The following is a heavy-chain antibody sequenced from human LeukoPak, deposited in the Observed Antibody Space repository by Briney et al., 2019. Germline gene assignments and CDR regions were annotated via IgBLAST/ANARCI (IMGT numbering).Heavy chain of an antibody. CDR2: ISGSGGST. D-gene: IGHD3-22*01. Sequence: GGSLRLSCAASGFTFSSYAMSWVRQAPGTGLEWVSAISGSGGSTYYADSVKGRFTISRDNSKNTLYLQMNSLRAEDTAVYYCAKVLKAYYDSSGDAFDIWGQGTMVTVSS. J-gene: IGHJ3*02. CDR3: AKVLKAYYDSSGDAFDI. CDR1: GFTFSSYA. V-gene: IGHV3-23*01.